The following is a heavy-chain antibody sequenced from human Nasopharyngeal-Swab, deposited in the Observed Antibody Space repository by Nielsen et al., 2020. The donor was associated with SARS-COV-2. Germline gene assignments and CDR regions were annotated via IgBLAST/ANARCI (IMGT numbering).Heavy chain of an antibody. CDR3: ARTLYYDILTGYSRGNYGMDV. D-gene: IGHD3-9*01. V-gene: IGHV2-70*11. CDR2: IDWDDDK. Sequence: WIRQCPGKALEWLGRIDWDDDKYYSTSLKTRLTISKDTSKNQVVLTMTNMDPVDTATYYCARTLYYDILTGYSRGNYGMDVWGQGTTVTVSS. J-gene: IGHJ6*02.